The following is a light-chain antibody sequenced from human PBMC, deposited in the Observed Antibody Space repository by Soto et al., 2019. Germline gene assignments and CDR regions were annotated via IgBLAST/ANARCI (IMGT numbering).Light chain of an antibody. CDR1: SGHSTYA. V-gene: IGLV4-69*01. CDR2: VKSDGSH. CDR3: QTWGTGIEV. Sequence: QLVLTQSPSASASLGASVKLTCTLSSGHSTYAIAWHQQQPDKGPRYLMKVKSDGSHSKGDGIPDRFSGSSSGAERSLTISSLQSEDEADYYCQTWGTGIEVFGGGTQLTVL. J-gene: IGLJ3*02.